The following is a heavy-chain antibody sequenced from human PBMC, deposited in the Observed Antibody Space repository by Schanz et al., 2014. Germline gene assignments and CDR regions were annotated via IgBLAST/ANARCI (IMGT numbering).Heavy chain of an antibody. Sequence: QVHLQESGPGLVKPSETLPVTCTVSGGSINNYFWTWIRQPAGKGLEWIGRIYSNGISHYNPSLESRVTMSVDTSKNKFSLNLTPVTPADTAIYYCVRVKGEHSGHDYIVYWGQGIQVTVSP. CDR1: GGSINNYF. CDR2: IYSNGIS. V-gene: IGHV4-4*07. D-gene: IGHD5-12*01. CDR3: VRVKGEHSGHDYIVY. J-gene: IGHJ4*02.